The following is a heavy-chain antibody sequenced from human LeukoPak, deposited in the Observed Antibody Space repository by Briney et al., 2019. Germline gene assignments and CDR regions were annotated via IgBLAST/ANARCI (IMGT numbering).Heavy chain of an antibody. CDR1: GYSITSSSW. CDR2: IYHSGTT. Sequence: PSETLSLTCAVSGYSITSSSWWGWIRQPPGKGLEWIGYIYHSGTTYYNPSLQSRVTMSVDTSKNQFSLKLSSVTAVDTAVYCCARKENVYYYFDYWGQGTLVTVSS. D-gene: IGHD3-10*01. CDR3: ARKENVYYYFDY. J-gene: IGHJ4*02. V-gene: IGHV4-28*01.